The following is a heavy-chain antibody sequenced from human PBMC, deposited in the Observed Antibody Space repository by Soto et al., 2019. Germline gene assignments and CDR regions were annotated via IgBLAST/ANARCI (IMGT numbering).Heavy chain of an antibody. J-gene: IGHJ4*02. D-gene: IGHD3-3*01. Sequence: ASVKVSCKVSGYTLTELSMHWVRQANGKGLEWMGGFDPEDGETIYAQKFQGRVTITRDMSTSTAYMELTSLRSEDTAVYYCAADNDFWSGHYSFDYWGQGALVTVSS. CDR2: FDPEDGET. CDR1: GYTLTELS. V-gene: IGHV1-24*01. CDR3: AADNDFWSGHYSFDY.